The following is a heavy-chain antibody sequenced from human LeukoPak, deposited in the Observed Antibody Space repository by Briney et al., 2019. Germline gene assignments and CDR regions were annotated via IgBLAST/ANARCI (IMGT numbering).Heavy chain of an antibody. CDR2: IWYDGSNK. CDR1: GFTFSSYG. CDR3: ARGHYDNFGWNDY. D-gene: IGHD3-16*01. Sequence: GSLRLSCAASGFTFSSYGMHWVRQAPAKGLEWVAVIWYDGSNKYYADSVKGRFTISRDNSKNTLYLQMNSLRAEDTAVYYCARGHYDNFGWNDYWGQGTLVTVSS. J-gene: IGHJ4*02. V-gene: IGHV3-33*01.